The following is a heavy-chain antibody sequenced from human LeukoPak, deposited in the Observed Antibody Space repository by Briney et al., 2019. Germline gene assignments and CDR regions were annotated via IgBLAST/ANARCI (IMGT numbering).Heavy chain of an antibody. CDR1: GGTFSSYA. CDR3: ASGGDIVVVPAVD. J-gene: IGHJ4*02. D-gene: IGHD2-2*01. V-gene: IGHV1-3*01. CDR2: INAGNGNT. Sequence: ASVKVSCKASGGTFSSYAISWVRQAPGQRLEWMGWINAGNGNTKYSQKFQGRVTITRDTSASTAYMELSSLRSEDTAVYYCASGGDIVVVPAVDWGQGTLVTVSS.